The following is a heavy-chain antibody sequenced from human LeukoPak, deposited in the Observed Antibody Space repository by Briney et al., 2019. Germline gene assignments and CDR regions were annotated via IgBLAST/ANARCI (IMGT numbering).Heavy chain of an antibody. Sequence: GASVKVSCKASGGTFSSYAISWVRQAPGQGLEWMGWISAYNGNTNYAQKLQGRVTMTTDTSTSTAYMELRSLRSDDTAVYYCAREVTEDELDYWGQGTLVTVSS. CDR1: GGTFSSYA. CDR3: AREVTEDELDY. D-gene: IGHD5-18*01. V-gene: IGHV1-18*01. CDR2: ISAYNGNT. J-gene: IGHJ4*02.